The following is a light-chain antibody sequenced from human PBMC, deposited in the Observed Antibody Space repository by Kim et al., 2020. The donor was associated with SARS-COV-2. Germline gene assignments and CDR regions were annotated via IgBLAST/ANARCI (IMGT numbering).Light chain of an antibody. CDR2: RAS. V-gene: IGKV1-5*03. CDR3: QHYDSYPYS. Sequence: SASVGDRVTITCRASQSINTWLAWYQQKPGKAPKVLIYRASSLESGVPSRFSGSGSGTEFTLTISSLQPDDFATYYCQHYDSYPYSFGQGTKLEIK. J-gene: IGKJ2*03. CDR1: QSINTW.